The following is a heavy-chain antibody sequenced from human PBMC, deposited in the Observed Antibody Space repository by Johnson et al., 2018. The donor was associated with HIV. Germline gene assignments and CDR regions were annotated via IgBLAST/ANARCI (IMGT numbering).Heavy chain of an antibody. CDR1: GFTFSSYA. J-gene: IGHJ3*02. D-gene: IGHD5/OR15-5a*01. CDR3: ARDRWSTMMGAFDI. V-gene: IGHV3-30-3*01. Sequence: QVQLVESGGGVVQPGRSLRLSCAVSGFTFSSYAMHWVRQAPGKGLEWVVVISYDGSNKYYADSVKGRFTISRDNSKNTLYLQMNSLRAEDTAVYYCARDRWSTMMGAFDIWGQGTMVTVSS. CDR2: ISYDGSNK.